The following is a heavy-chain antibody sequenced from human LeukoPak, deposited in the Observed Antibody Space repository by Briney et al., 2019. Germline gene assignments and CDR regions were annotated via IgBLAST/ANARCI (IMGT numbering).Heavy chain of an antibody. D-gene: IGHD2-15*01. CDR2: IKQDGSEK. J-gene: IGHJ4*02. CDR3: VRPELPGWSVLFDF. V-gene: IGHV3-7*01. Sequence: GGSLRLSCAASGFTFSSDWMSWVRQAPGKGLEWVANIKQDGSEKYYADSVKGRFTISRDNAKNSLYLQMNSLRAEDTAVYFCVRPELPGWSVLFDFWGQGTLVTVPS. CDR1: GFTFSSDW.